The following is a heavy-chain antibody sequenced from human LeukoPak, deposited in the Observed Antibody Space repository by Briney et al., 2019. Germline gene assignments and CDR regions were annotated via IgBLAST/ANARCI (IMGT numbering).Heavy chain of an antibody. D-gene: IGHD5-12*01. Sequence: ASVKVSCKASGYTFTGYYIHWVRQAPGQGLEWMGRINPNSGGTNYAQKFQGRVTMTRDTSISTAYMELSRLRSDDTAVYFCARGGRGYQRDWFDRWGQGTLVTVSS. V-gene: IGHV1-2*06. CDR1: GYTFTGYY. J-gene: IGHJ5*02. CDR3: ARGGRGYQRDWFDR. CDR2: INPNSGGT.